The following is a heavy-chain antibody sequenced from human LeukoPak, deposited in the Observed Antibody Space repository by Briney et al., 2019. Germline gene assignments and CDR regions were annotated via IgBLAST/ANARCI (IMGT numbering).Heavy chain of an antibody. CDR1: GGSVSDYY. J-gene: IGHJ4*02. CDR2: IYYTGST. Sequence: SETLSLTCTISGGSVSDYYWSWIRQSPGKGLEWIGYIYYTGSTTYNPPLKSRVTMSADTSKNQFSLKLSSVTAADTAVYYCARGGGYGSGSYYSAFDYWGQGTLVTVSS. D-gene: IGHD3-10*01. V-gene: IGHV4-59*02. CDR3: ARGGGYGSGSYYSAFDY.